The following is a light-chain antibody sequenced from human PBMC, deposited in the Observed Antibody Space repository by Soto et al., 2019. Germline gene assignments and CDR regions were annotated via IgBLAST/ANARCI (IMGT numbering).Light chain of an antibody. CDR1: PRIGSAY. Sequence: EIVLTQSPGTLSLSPGVRVTFSCRASPRIGSAYFAWYQQKPGQAPRLLMYSPSSSATGIPDRFSGSGSWTDFTLTIDRLETEDFAVYYCQQYSSAPFTFGGGTKLEIK. J-gene: IGKJ4*01. CDR3: QQYSSAPFT. CDR2: SPS. V-gene: IGKV3-20*01.